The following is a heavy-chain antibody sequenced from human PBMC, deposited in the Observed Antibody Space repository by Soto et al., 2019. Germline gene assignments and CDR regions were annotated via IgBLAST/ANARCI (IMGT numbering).Heavy chain of an antibody. Sequence: QVQLRESGPGLVKPSETLSLTCSVSGGSVRNDGYYWSWIRQPPGKGLEWIGFVAYSGNTKYNPSPKSRLNKSVETSKSQISLRLSSVSAADTAVYFCAREMPRAGNDFVSGGMDVWGQGTTVTVS. V-gene: IGHV4-61*08. J-gene: IGHJ6*02. D-gene: IGHD5-12*01. CDR2: VAYSGNT. CDR3: AREMPRAGNDFVSGGMDV. CDR1: GGSVRNDGYY.